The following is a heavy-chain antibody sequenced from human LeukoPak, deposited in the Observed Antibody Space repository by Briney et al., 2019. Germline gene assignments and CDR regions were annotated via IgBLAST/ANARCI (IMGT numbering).Heavy chain of an antibody. CDR3: AKGDSSGSYHYYYGMDV. CDR2: ISGSGGST. CDR1: GFTFSSYA. Sequence: GGSLRLSCAASGFTFSSYAMSWVRQAPGKGLEWVSAISGSGGSTYYADSVKGRFTISRDNSKNTLYLQMNSLRAEDTAVYYCAKGDSSGSYHYYYGMDVWGQGTTVTVSS. J-gene: IGHJ6*02. V-gene: IGHV3-23*01. D-gene: IGHD3-22*01.